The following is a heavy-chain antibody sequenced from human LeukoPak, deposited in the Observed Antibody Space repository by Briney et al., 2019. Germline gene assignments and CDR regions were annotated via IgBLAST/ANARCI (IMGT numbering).Heavy chain of an antibody. Sequence: SVKVSCKTSGDMFSNDAISWVRQAPGQRPEWMGDIIPKFGTTNYAQKFRGRVSITTDDSTTTAYMELSGLKSDDTAVYYCARRSRQPRHAYFDYWGLGTLVTVSS. D-gene: IGHD6-25*01. V-gene: IGHV1-69*05. CDR2: IIPKFGTT. CDR1: GDMFSNDA. CDR3: ARRSRQPRHAYFDY. J-gene: IGHJ4*02.